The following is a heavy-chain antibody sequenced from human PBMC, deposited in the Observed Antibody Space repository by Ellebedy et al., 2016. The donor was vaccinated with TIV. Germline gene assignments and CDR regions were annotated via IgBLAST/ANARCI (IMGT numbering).Heavy chain of an antibody. J-gene: IGHJ4*02. CDR2: ISYDGSNK. CDR3: ARGDGYLFDY. D-gene: IGHD5-24*01. V-gene: IGHV3-30-3*01. Sequence: GESLKISXAASGFTFSSYAMHWVRQAPGKGLEWVAVISYDGSNKYYADSVKGRFTISRDNSKNTLYLQMNSLRAEDTAVYYCARGDGYLFDYWGQGTLVTVSS. CDR1: GFTFSSYA.